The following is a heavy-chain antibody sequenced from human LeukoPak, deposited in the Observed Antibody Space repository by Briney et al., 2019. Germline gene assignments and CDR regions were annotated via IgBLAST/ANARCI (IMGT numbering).Heavy chain of an antibody. CDR2: IWYDGSNK. J-gene: IGHJ4*02. CDR1: GFSFSTYG. D-gene: IGHD3/OR15-3a*01. Sequence: GRSLRLSCAASGFSFSTYGMHWVRQPPGKGLEWVAVIWYDGSNKYYADSVKGRFTISRDNSKNTLYLQMSSLRADDTAVYYCARAVGPLDYWGQGTLVTVSS. V-gene: IGHV3-33*01. CDR3: ARAVGPLDY.